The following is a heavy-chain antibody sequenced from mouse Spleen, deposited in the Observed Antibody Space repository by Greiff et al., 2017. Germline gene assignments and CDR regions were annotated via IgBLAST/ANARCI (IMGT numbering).Heavy chain of an antibody. V-gene: IGHV5-9*04. CDR2: ISSGGGNT. D-gene: IGHD2-14*01. Sequence: EVKLQESGGGLVKLGGSLKLSCAASGFTFSSYAMSWVRQTPEKRLEWVATISSGGGNTYYPDSVKGRFTISRDNAKNTLYLQMSSLKSEDTAMYYCARPSAYYRYYFDYWGQGTTLTVSS. J-gene: IGHJ2*01. CDR3: ARPSAYYRYYFDY. CDR1: GFTFSSYA.